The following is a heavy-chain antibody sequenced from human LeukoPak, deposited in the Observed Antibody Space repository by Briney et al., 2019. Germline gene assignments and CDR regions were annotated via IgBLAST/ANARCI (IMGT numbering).Heavy chain of an antibody. CDR2: IIPIFGTA. D-gene: IGHD3-22*01. CDR1: GGTFSSYA. Sequence: SVKVSCKASGGTFSSYAISWVRQAPGQGLEWMGGIIPIFGTANYAQKFQGRVTITADESTSTAYMELSSLRSEDTAVYYCAREMQDYYDSSGYRHPYFDYWGQGTLVTVSS. CDR3: AREMQDYYDSSGYRHPYFDY. V-gene: IGHV1-69*13. J-gene: IGHJ4*02.